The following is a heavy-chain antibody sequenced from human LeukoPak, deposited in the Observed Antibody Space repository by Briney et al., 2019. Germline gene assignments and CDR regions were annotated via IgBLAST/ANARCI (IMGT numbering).Heavy chain of an antibody. Sequence: GGSLRLSCAASGFTFSSYAMSWVRQAPGKGLEWVSAISGSGGSTYYADSVKGRFTISRDNSKNTLYLQMNSLRAEDTAVYYCAKFGRIQLWFYEGPDYWGQGTLVTVSS. V-gene: IGHV3-23*01. J-gene: IGHJ4*02. CDR2: ISGSGGST. D-gene: IGHD5-18*01. CDR1: GFTFSSYA. CDR3: AKFGRIQLWFYEGPDY.